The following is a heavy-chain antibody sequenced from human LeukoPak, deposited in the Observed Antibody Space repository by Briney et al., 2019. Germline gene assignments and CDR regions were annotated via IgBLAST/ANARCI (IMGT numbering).Heavy chain of an antibody. J-gene: IGHJ5*02. Sequence: SETLSLTCTVSGGSISSYLWTWIRQPPGKGLEWIGYIYYSGSTNYNPSLKSRVTISVDTSKNQFSLNLSSVTAADTAVYYCARLSGRAGYCSGGSCYSWFDPWGQGTLVTVSS. CDR2: IYYSGST. V-gene: IGHV4-59*08. CDR3: ARLSGRAGYCSGGSCYSWFDP. D-gene: IGHD2-15*01. CDR1: GGSISSYL.